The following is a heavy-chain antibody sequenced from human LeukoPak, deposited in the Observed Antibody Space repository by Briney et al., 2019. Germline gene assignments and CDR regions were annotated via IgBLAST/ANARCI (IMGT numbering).Heavy chain of an antibody. J-gene: IGHJ4*02. D-gene: IGHD3-3*01. V-gene: IGHV3-74*01. CDR1: GFTFSSYW. Sequence: PGGSLRLSCAASGFTFSSYWMHWVRQAPGKGLVWVSCINSDGSSTSYADSVKGRFTISRDNAKNTLYLQMNSLRAEDTAVYYCARGPTTYYDFWSGYYAYWGQGTLVTVSS. CDR3: ARGPTTYYDFWSGYYAY. CDR2: INSDGSST.